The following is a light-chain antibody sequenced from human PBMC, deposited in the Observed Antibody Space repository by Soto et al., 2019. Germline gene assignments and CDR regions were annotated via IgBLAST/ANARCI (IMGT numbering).Light chain of an antibody. CDR3: SSYTSSSTLLYV. J-gene: IGLJ1*01. Sequence: QSALTQPRSVSGSLGQSITISCTGTSSDVGGYNYVSWYQQHPGKAPKLMIYDVSNRPSGVSNRFSGSKSGNTASLTISGLQAEDEADYYCSSYTSSSTLLYVFGTGTKLTVL. CDR1: SSDVGGYNY. CDR2: DVS. V-gene: IGLV2-14*01.